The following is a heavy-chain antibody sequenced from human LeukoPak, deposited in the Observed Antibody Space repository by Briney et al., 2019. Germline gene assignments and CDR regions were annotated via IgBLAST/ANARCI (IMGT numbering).Heavy chain of an antibody. V-gene: IGHV3-23*01. CDR2: FSHIGVST. CDR1: GFTFSSYA. D-gene: IGHD2-15*01. Sequence: GESLRLSCAASGFTFSSYAMSWVRQAPGKGLEWVSTFSHIGVSTYYADSVNGRFTLSRDNSKNTLYLQMSSLSAEDTAAYYCAEHPACSGGSCDGGYFDYWGQGTLVTVSS. CDR3: AEHPACSGGSCDGGYFDY. J-gene: IGHJ4*02.